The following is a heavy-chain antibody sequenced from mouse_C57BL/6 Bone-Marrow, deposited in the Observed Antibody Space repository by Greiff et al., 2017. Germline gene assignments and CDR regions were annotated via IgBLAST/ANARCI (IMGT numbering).Heavy chain of an antibody. D-gene: IGHD1-2*01. J-gene: IGHJ3*01. Sequence: EVKLQESGPVLVKPGASVKMSCKASGYTFTDYCMNWVKQSHGKSLEWIGVINPYNGGTSYNQKFKGKATLTVDKTSSTAYMGLSSLTSEDSAVXYGACCYYGYAYWGQGTLVTVSA. CDR2: INPYNGGT. CDR3: ACCYYGYAY. CDR1: GYTFTDYC. V-gene: IGHV1-19*01.